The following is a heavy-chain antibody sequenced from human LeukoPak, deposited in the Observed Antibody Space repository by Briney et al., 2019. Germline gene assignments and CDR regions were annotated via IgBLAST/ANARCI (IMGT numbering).Heavy chain of an antibody. V-gene: IGHV1-8*02. D-gene: IGHD2-15*01. J-gene: IGHJ5*02. CDR2: MNPNSGNT. Sequence: GASVKVSCKASGYTFTGYYMHWVRQAPGQGLEWMGWMNPNSGNTGYAQKFQGRVTMTRNTSISTAYMELSSLRSEDTAVYYCARGRYCSGGSCYHENWFGPWGQGTLVTVSS. CDR1: GYTFTGYY. CDR3: ARGRYCSGGSCYHENWFGP.